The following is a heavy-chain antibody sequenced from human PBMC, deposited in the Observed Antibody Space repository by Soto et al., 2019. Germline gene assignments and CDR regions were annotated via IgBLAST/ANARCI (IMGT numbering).Heavy chain of an antibody. D-gene: IGHD6-19*01. J-gene: IGHJ4*02. Sequence: EVQLVESGGGLVQPGRSLRLSCAASGFTFDDYAMHWVRQAPGKGLEWVSGISWNSGSIGYADSVKGRFTISRDNAKNSLYLQRNSLGAEDTALYYCAKDKTLSGWYAFDYWGQGPLVTVSS. CDR3: AKDKTLSGWYAFDY. CDR1: GFTFDDYA. V-gene: IGHV3-9*01. CDR2: ISWNSGSI.